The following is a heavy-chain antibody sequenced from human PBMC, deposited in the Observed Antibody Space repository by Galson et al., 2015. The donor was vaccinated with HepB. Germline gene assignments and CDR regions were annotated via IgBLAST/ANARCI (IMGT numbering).Heavy chain of an antibody. CDR1: GFTFGDYS. CDR2: IRNKAYGETT. CDR3: SRGHLFGVI. V-gene: IGHV3-49*03. Sequence: SLRLSCAGSGFTFGDYSLNWFRQAPGKGLEWVGFIRNKAYGETTQYAVSVKGRFTISRDDSKSIAYLQMDSLKTEDTAVYFCSRGHLFGVIWGQGTLVTVSS. J-gene: IGHJ4*02. D-gene: IGHD3-10*02.